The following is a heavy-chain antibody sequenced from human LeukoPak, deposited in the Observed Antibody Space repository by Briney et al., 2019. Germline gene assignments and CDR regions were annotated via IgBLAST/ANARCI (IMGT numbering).Heavy chain of an antibody. V-gene: IGHV3-11*04. CDR3: ARGRTRETFDY. D-gene: IGHD1-1*01. CDR2: ISSGGNTI. Sequence: GGSLRLSCAASGFTFSDYYMSWIRQAPGKGLEWVSFISSGGNTINYADSMKGRFTISRDNAKNSLYLQMNSLRAEDTAVYYCARGRTRETFDYWGRGTLVTVSS. CDR1: GFTFSDYY. J-gene: IGHJ4*02.